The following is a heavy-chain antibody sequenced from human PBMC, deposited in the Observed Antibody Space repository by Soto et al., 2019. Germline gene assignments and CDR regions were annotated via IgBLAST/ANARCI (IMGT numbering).Heavy chain of an antibody. CDR1: GYTFPSYD. CDR2: MNPNSGNT. Sequence: QVQLVQSGAEVKKPGASVKVSCKASGYTFPSYDINWVRQATGQGLEWMGWMNPNSGNTGYAQKFQGRVTMTRNTSMSTDYMELSSLRSEDSAVYYCARGISSGWNNWFDPWGRGTLVTVCS. V-gene: IGHV1-8*01. CDR3: ARGISSGWNNWFDP. D-gene: IGHD6-19*01. J-gene: IGHJ5*02.